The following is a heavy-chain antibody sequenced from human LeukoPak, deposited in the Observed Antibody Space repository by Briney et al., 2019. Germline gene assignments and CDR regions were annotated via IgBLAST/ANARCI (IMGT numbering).Heavy chain of an antibody. CDR2: FDPEDGET. D-gene: IGHD2-2*01. CDR3: AINAYCSSNSCWGNYYYYYMDV. CDR1: GYTLTELS. V-gene: IGHV1-24*01. Sequence: ASVKVSCKDSGYTLTELSMHWVRQAPGKGLEWMGGFDPEDGETIYAQKFQGRVTMTEDTSTDTAYMELSSLRSADTAMYYCAINAYCSSNSCWGNYYYYYMDVWGKGTTVTVSS. J-gene: IGHJ6*03.